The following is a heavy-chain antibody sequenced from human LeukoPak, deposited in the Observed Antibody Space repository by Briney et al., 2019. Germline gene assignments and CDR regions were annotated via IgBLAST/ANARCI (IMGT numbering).Heavy chain of an antibody. J-gene: IGHJ4*02. CDR2: INPSGGST. D-gene: IGHD6-6*01. CDR3: ARDSPSSLGY. CDR1: GYTFTSYY. Sequence: ASVKVSCKASGYTFTSYYMHWVRQAPGQGLEWMGIINPSGGSTSYAQKFQGRVTISVDTSKNQFSLKLSSVTAADTAVYYCARDSPSSLGYWGQGTLVTVSS. V-gene: IGHV1-46*01.